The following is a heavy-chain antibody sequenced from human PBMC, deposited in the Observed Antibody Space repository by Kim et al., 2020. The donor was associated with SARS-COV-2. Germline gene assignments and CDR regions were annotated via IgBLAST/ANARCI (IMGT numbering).Heavy chain of an antibody. D-gene: IGHD4-4*01. J-gene: IGHJ4*02. CDR2: INRNGNT. CDR3: AGDYYYNYSYKY. CDR1: EFSVNTKT. V-gene: IGHV3-53*01. Sequence: GGSLRLSCAVSEFSVNTKTMTWVRQAPGKGLEWVSIINRNGNTYYADSVKGRFTTSRDTSKNTLYLQMDNLRADDTAVYYCAGDYYYNYSYKYWGQGTLVTVSA.